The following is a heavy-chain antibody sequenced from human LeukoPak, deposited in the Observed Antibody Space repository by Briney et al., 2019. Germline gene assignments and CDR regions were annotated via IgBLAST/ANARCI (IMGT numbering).Heavy chain of an antibody. J-gene: IGHJ5*02. CDR3: ARGVTAVPA. V-gene: IGHV3-7*02. Sequence: GRSLRLSCAASGFTFRTYAMTWVRQAPGRGLEWVARIKEDGSNVHYVDSVKGRFTIFRDNAKNSLYLQMNSLRAEDAAVYYCARGVTAVPAWGQGTLVTVSS. CDR2: IKEDGSNV. CDR1: GFTFRTYA. D-gene: IGHD2-21*02.